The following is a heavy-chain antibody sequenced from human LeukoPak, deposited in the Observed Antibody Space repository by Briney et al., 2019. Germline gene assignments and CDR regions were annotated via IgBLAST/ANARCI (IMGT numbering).Heavy chain of an antibody. V-gene: IGHV3-33*01. D-gene: IGHD6-19*01. CDR3: ASSSGWYLSSDY. CDR2: IWYDGSDK. Sequence: PGRSLRLSCAASGFTFRTYGMHWVRQAPGKGLEWVAVIWYDGSDKYHADSVKGRFTISRDNSKNMLYLQMNSLRVEDTAVYYCASSSGWYLSSDYWGQGTLVTVSS. CDR1: GFTFRTYG. J-gene: IGHJ4*02.